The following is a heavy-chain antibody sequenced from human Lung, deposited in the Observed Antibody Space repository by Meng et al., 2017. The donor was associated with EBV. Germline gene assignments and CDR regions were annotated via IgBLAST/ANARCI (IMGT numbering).Heavy chain of an antibody. CDR3: ASLNEYSSGSTS. J-gene: IGHJ5*02. D-gene: IGHD6-19*01. Sequence: VQLVQSVAGVKKPGAPVKVSCKASGYTFTNYYRHWVRQAPGKGLEWMGIINPSGGSTSYAQKFQGRVTMTRDTSTSTVYMELSSLRSEDTAVYYCASLNEYSSGSTSWGQGTLVTVFS. CDR2: INPSGGST. V-gene: IGHV1-46*01. CDR1: GYTFTNYY.